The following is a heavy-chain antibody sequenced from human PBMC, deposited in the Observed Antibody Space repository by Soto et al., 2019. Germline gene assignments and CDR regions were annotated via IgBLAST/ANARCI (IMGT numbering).Heavy chain of an antibody. D-gene: IGHD3-22*01. CDR3: GRGYYETSGYPLVDF. Sequence: EVQLVESGGGLVQPWGSLRLSCAASGFNFNDAYMTWVRLAPGEGLEWVASINHDASEKNFVDSVRGRFTISRDNTERSVFLQMNSLRAEDTAVYYCGRGYYETSGYPLVDFWGPGTLVTVSS. CDR1: GFNFNDAY. V-gene: IGHV3-7*03. CDR2: INHDASEK. J-gene: IGHJ4*02.